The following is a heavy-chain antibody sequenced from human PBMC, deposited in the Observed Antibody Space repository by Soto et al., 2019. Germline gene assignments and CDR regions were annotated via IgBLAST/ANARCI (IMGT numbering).Heavy chain of an antibody. CDR3: ARRSVIAAMGFAS. V-gene: IGHV3-73*02. J-gene: IGHJ4*02. CDR2: IRSKGDTYAT. Sequence: EVQLVESGGGLVQPGGSLKLSCAASGFTLSDSAIHWVRLASGKGLEWVGLIRSKGDTYATTYAASVKGRFTISKDDSKNMASLQMNILKTDDTAVYYCARRSVIAAMGFASWGQGTLVTVS. CDR1: GFTLSDSA. D-gene: IGHD2-15*01.